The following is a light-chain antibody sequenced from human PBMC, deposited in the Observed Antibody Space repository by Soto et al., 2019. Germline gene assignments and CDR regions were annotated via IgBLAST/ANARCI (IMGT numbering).Light chain of an antibody. V-gene: IGKV1-5*01. CDR1: QSISSW. CDR2: DAS. J-gene: IGKJ4*01. Sequence: DIQMTQSPSTLPASVGDRVTITCRASQSISSWLAWYQQKPGKAPKLLIYDASSLESGVPSRFSGSGSGTEFTLTISSLQPDDFATYYCQQYNSYSLFGGGTKVDIK. CDR3: QQYNSYSL.